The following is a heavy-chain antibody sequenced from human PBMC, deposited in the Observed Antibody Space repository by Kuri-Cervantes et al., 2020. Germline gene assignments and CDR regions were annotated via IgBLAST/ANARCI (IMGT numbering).Heavy chain of an antibody. J-gene: IGHJ6*03. CDR1: GFTFSSSW. CDR2: IKQDGSEK. D-gene: IGHD3-10*01. V-gene: IGHV3-7*01. CDR3: ARDIKSYYMDA. Sequence: GESLKISCAASGFTFSSSWMSWVRQAPGKGLEWVANIKQDGSEKYYVDSVKGRFTISRDNAKNTLDLQVNSLRAEDTAIYYCARDIKSYYMDAWGEGTTVTVSS.